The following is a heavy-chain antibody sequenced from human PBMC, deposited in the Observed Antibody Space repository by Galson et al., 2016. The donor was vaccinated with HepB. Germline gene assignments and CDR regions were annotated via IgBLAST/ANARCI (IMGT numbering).Heavy chain of an antibody. CDR1: GYTFTNYY. Sequence: SVKVSCKVSGYTFTNYYISWVRQAPGQGLEWLGWIHTDNGDTNYAHIVQGRVTMTTDTSTTTAYMELTSLRSDDTAVYYCPRGHCTRTNCYWNFDHWGQGTLVTVSS. CDR2: IHTDNGDT. J-gene: IGHJ4*02. CDR3: PRGHCTRTNCYWNFDH. V-gene: IGHV1-18*01. D-gene: IGHD2-2*01.